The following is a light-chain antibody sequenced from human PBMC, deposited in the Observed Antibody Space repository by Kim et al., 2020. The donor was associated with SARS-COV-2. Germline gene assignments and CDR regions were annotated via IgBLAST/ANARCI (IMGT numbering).Light chain of an antibody. V-gene: IGLV3-1*01. J-gene: IGLJ1*01. Sequence: SYELTQPPSVSVSPGQTASITCPGDKLGDKYACWYQQKPGQSPVLVIYQDNKRPSGIPERFSGSNSGNTATLTISGTQAMDEADYYCQAWDSSTKVFGTG. CDR2: QDN. CDR1: KLGDKY. CDR3: QAWDSSTKV.